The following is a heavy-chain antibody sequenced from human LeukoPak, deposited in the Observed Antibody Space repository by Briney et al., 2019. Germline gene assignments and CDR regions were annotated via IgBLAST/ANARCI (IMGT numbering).Heavy chain of an antibody. CDR2: ISGSGGST. J-gene: IGHJ4*02. D-gene: IGHD3-10*01. Sequence: GGSLRLSCAASGFTFSSYAMSWVRQAPGKGLGWVSAISGSGGSTYYADSVKGRFTISRDNSKNTLYLQMNSLRAEDTAVYYCASDYYGSGSYYSPNYWGQGTLVTVSS. CDR1: GFTFSSYA. V-gene: IGHV3-23*01. CDR3: ASDYYGSGSYYSPNY.